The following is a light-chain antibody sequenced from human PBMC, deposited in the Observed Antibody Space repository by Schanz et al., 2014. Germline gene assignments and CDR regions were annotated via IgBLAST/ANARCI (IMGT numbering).Light chain of an antibody. V-gene: IGLV8-61*01. CDR2: STN. Sequence: QTVVTQEPSFSVSPGGTVTLTCGLSSGSVSRSHYPSWYQQTPGQAPRTLIYSTNSRSSGVPDRFSGSILGNKAALTITGAQAEDESDYYCVLFMGSGLWVFGGGTKLTVL. CDR3: VLFMGSGLWV. J-gene: IGLJ3*02. CDR1: SGSVSRSHY.